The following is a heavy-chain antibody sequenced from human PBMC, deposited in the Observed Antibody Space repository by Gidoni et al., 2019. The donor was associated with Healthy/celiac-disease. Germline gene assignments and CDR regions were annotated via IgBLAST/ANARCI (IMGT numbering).Heavy chain of an antibody. Sequence: QVQLVQSGAEVKKHGASVKVSCKASGYTFTSYDINWVRQATGQGLEWMGWMNPNSGNTGYAQKFQGRVTMTRNTSISTAYMELSSLRSEDTAVYYCAREQLESGWFDPWGQGTLVTVSS. CDR2: MNPNSGNT. CDR3: AREQLESGWFDP. D-gene: IGHD1-1*01. CDR1: GYTFTSYD. V-gene: IGHV1-8*01. J-gene: IGHJ5*02.